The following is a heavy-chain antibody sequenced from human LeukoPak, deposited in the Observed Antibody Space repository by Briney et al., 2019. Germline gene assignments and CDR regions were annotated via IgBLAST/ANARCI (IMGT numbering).Heavy chain of an antibody. CDR3: AREKPRSCAIDY. CDR1: GFTFSSYE. CDR2: ISSSGSTI. V-gene: IGHV3-48*03. J-gene: IGHJ4*02. D-gene: IGHD1-26*01. Sequence: GGSLRLSCAASGFTFSSYEMNWVRQAPGKGLEWVSYISSSGSTIYYADSVKGRFTISRDNAKNSLYLQMNSLRAEDTAVYYCAREKPRSCAIDYGGQGTLVTVSS.